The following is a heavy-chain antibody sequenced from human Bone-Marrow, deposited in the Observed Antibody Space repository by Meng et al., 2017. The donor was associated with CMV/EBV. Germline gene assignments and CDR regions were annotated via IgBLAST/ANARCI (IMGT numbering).Heavy chain of an antibody. V-gene: IGHV1-18*01. CDR2: ISAYNGNT. Sequence: ASVKVSCKASGYTFTSYVISWVRQAPGQGLEWMGWISAYNGNTNYAQKLQGRVTMTTDTSTSTAYMELRSLRSYDTAVYYCARDSPGGYCSSTSCYNFSYYYYGMDVWGQGTTVTVSS. CDR1: GYTFTSYV. CDR3: ARDSPGGYCSSTSCYNFSYYYYGMDV. D-gene: IGHD2-2*02. J-gene: IGHJ6*02.